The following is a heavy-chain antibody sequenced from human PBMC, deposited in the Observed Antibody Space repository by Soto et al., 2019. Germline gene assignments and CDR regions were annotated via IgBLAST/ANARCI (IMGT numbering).Heavy chain of an antibody. CDR1: GFTFSDYY. D-gene: IGHD2-21*02. J-gene: IGHJ3*02. Sequence: LSLTCAASGFTFSDYYMSWIRQAPGKGLEWVSYISSSGSTIYYADSVKGRFTISRDNAKNSLYLQMNSLRAEDTAVYYCARDPLAYCGGDCYSGAFDIWGQGTMVTVSS. CDR2: ISSSGSTI. CDR3: ARDPLAYCGGDCYSGAFDI. V-gene: IGHV3-11*01.